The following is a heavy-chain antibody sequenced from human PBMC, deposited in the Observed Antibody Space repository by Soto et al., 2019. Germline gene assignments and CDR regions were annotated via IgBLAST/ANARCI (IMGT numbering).Heavy chain of an antibody. CDR2: ISGSGGST. CDR1: GFTFSSYA. V-gene: IGHV3-23*01. J-gene: IGHJ5*02. CDR3: AKVGWTTGTTLPSRFDX. Sequence: GGSLRLSCAASGFTFSSYAMSWVRQAPGKGLEWVSAISGSGGSTYYADSVKGRFTISRDNSKNTLYLQMNSLRAEDTAVYYCAKVGWTTGTTLPSRFDXWGQGTLVTVSS. D-gene: IGHD1-1*01.